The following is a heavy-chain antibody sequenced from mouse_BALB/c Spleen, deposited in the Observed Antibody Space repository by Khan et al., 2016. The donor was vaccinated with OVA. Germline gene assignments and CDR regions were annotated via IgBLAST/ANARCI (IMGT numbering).Heavy chain of an antibody. Sequence: QVQLKESGAELARPWASVKMSCKASGYTITSYTMHWVRQKPGQALEWIRHINPSNNYTNYNQNFKDKAALIVDKSSSTAYMQLSSLTTEDSAFYYCVSEGAYYSADGGFAYWGQGTLVTVSA. CDR3: VSEGAYYSADGGFAY. CDR2: INPSNNYT. D-gene: IGHD2-12*01. CDR1: GYTITSYT. V-gene: IGHV1-4*01. J-gene: IGHJ3*01.